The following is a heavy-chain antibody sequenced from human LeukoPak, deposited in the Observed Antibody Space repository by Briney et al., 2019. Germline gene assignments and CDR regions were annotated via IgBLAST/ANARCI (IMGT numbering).Heavy chain of an antibody. Sequence: SETLSLTCTVSGGSISSYYWSWIRQPPGKGLEWIGEINHSGSTNYNPSLKSRVTISVDTSKNQFSLKLSSVTAADTAVYYCARRVRYCSSTSCHYFDYWGQGTLVTVSS. CDR1: GGSISSYY. J-gene: IGHJ4*02. D-gene: IGHD2-2*01. V-gene: IGHV4-34*01. CDR2: INHSGST. CDR3: ARRVRYCSSTSCHYFDY.